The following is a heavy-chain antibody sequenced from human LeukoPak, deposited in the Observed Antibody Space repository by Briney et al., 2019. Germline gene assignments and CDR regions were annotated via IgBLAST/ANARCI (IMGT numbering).Heavy chain of an antibody. CDR1: GYTFTSYA. CDR2: INTNTGNP. D-gene: IGHD6-13*01. J-gene: IGHJ4*02. CDR3: AREASSWASTYYFDY. V-gene: IGHV7-4-1*02. Sequence: ASVKVSCKASGYTFTSYAMNWVRQAPGQGLEWMGWINTNTGNPTYAQGFTGRFVFSLDTSVSTAYLQISSLKAEDTAVYYCAREASSWASTYYFDYWGQGTLVTVSS.